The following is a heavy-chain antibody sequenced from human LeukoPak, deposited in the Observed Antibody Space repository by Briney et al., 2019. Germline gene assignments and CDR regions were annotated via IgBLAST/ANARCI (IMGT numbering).Heavy chain of an antibody. V-gene: IGHV1-2*02. Sequence: ASVKVSCKASGYTFTGYYMHWVRQAPGQGLEWMGWINPNSGGTNYAQKFQGRVTMTRDTSISTAYMELSRLRSDDTAVYYCARETYDYVWGSYHNYYFDYWGQGTLVIVSS. CDR3: ARETYDYVWGSYHNYYFDY. J-gene: IGHJ4*02. D-gene: IGHD3-16*02. CDR2: INPNSGGT. CDR1: GYTFTGYY.